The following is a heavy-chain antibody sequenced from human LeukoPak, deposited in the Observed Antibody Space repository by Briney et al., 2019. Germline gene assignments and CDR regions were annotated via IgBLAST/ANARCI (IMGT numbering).Heavy chain of an antibody. Sequence: SETLSLTCTVSGGSVSSYYWSWIRQPPGKGLEWIGYIYFGGTTSYNPSLKSRVTISVDTSKNQFSLKLNSVTAADTAVYYCASLRKDGYNTYYYYYGMDVWGQGTTVTVSS. CDR1: GGSVSSYY. D-gene: IGHD5-24*01. V-gene: IGHV4-59*02. CDR3: ASLRKDGYNTYYYYYGMDV. J-gene: IGHJ6*02. CDR2: IYFGGTT.